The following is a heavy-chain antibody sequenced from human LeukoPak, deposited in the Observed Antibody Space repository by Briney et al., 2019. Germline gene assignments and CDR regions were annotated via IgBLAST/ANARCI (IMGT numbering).Heavy chain of an antibody. V-gene: IGHV1-18*01. J-gene: IGHJ4*02. D-gene: IGHD3-10*01. Sequence: ASVQVSCKASGYTFTSYDIGWVRQAPGHGLEWMGWISAYNDNTNYAQKLQGRVTMTTDTSTSTAYMDLRSLRSDDTAVYYCARFRAGVGEPYGDYWGQGTLVTVPS. CDR2: ISAYNDNT. CDR1: GYTFTSYD. CDR3: ARFRAGVGEPYGDY.